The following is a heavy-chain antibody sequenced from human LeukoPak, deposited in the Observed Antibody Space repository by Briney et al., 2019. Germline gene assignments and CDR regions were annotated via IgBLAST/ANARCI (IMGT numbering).Heavy chain of an antibody. V-gene: IGHV4-39*01. CDR2: INYGGSA. CDR1: GVSISSSSDF. CDR3: ARLRRVRGGRMEFDS. D-gene: IGHD3-10*01. Sequence: SETLSLTCTVSGVSISSSSDFWGWIRQPPGKTLGWIGSINYGGSAVYNEPLKSRVTISLDTPKNQISLQLNSVTAADTAVYYCARLRRVRGGRMEFDSWGQGTLVTVSS. J-gene: IGHJ4*02.